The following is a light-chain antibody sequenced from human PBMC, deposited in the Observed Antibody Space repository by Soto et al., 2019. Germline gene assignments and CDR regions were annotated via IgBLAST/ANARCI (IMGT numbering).Light chain of an antibody. CDR1: QSVSSSY. CDR3: QQYGSSPPWT. Sequence: EIVLTQSPGTLSLSPGERATLSCRASQSVSSSYLAWYQQKPGQAPRLLIYGASSRATGNPDGFSGSGSGTDFTLTISRLEPEDFAVYYCQQYGSSPPWTFGQGTKVEIK. V-gene: IGKV3-20*01. J-gene: IGKJ1*01. CDR2: GAS.